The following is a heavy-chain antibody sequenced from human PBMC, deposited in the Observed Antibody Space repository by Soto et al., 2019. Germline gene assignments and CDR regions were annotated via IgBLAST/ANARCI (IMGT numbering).Heavy chain of an antibody. V-gene: IGHV4-4*07. D-gene: IGHD2-15*01. Sequence: SETLSLTCTVSGGSISSYYWSWIRQSAGQGLEWIGRIYPGGSTNYNPSLKSRVTMSADTSKSQFSPRLTSVTAADTAVYYCARANVGPPGGGSWIMPFDFWGQGTLVTVSS. CDR2: IYPGGST. J-gene: IGHJ4*02. CDR1: GGSISSYY. CDR3: ARANVGPPGGGSWIMPFDF.